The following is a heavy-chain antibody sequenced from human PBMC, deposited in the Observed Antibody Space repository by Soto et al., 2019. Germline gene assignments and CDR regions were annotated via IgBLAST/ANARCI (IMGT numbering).Heavy chain of an antibody. CDR2: IYYSGST. D-gene: IGHD4-17*01. CDR3: ARDFHRLDYGDYGQGFDP. J-gene: IGHJ5*02. V-gene: IGHV4-31*03. Sequence: QVQLQESGPGLVKPSQTLSLTCTVSGGSISSGGYYWSWIRQHPGKGLEWIGYIYYSGSTYYNPSLKSRVTISVDTSKNQFSLKLSSVTAADTAVYYCARDFHRLDYGDYGQGFDPWGQGTLVTVSS. CDR1: GGSISSGGYY.